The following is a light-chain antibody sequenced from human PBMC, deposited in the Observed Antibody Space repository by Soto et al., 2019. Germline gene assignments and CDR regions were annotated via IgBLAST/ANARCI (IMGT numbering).Light chain of an antibody. CDR3: QQYHNWPPQYT. CDR2: GAS. J-gene: IGKJ2*01. Sequence: EIVMTQSPDSMSVSPGDGATLSCRASQSVASNVAWYQQKPGQGPRLLIHGASTRAVGVPARFSGSGSGTDFTLTISSLQSEDFAVYYCQQYHNWPPQYTFGQGMKLQIK. V-gene: IGKV3-15*01. CDR1: QSVASN.